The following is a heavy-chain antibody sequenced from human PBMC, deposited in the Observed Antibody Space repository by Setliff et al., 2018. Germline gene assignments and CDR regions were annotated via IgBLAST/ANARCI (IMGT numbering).Heavy chain of an antibody. Sequence: GGSLRLSCAASGFMFRGYLMAWVRQAPGKGLEWVASIRQDGFEKHYADSVNGRFTVSRDNSRNTLYLQMNSLRAEDTALYYCARRGGTAGARAFDIWGQGTMVTVSS. V-gene: IGHV3-7*03. CDR2: IRQDGFEK. J-gene: IGHJ3*02. CDR1: GFMFRGYL. CDR3: ARRGGTAGARAFDI. D-gene: IGHD6-19*01.